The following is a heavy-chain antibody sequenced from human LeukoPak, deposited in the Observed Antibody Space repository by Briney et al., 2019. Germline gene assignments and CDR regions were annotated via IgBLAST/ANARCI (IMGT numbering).Heavy chain of an antibody. CDR2: ISSTSSYI. CDR1: GFTFSNYG. CDR3: ARDGGGAYYYGSGAEFDY. J-gene: IGHJ4*02. V-gene: IGHV3-21*01. Sequence: GGSLRLSCAASGFTFSNYGMNWVRQAPGEGLEWVSSISSTSSYIYYADSVKGRFTISRDNAKNSVYLKMNSLRAEDTAVYYCARDGGGAYYYGSGAEFDYWGQGTLVTVSS. D-gene: IGHD3-10*01.